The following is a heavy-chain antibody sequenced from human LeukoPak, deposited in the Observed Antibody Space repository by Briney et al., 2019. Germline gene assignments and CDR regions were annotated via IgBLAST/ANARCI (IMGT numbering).Heavy chain of an antibody. V-gene: IGHV1-8*01. J-gene: IGHJ5*02. Sequence: ASVKVSCKASGYTFINYGISWVRQATGQGLEWMGWTNPNSGNTGYAQKFQGRVTMTRNTSISTAYMELSSLRSEDTAVYYCARGVSPYDYVWGSYRGRPPRFDPWGQGTLVTVSS. CDR3: ARGVSPYDYVWGSYRGRPPRFDP. CDR2: TNPNSGNT. CDR1: GYTFINYG. D-gene: IGHD3-16*02.